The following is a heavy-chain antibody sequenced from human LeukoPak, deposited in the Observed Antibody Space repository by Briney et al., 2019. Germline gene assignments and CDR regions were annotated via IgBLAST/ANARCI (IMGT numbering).Heavy chain of an antibody. CDR2: INHSGST. V-gene: IGHV4-34*01. D-gene: IGHD3-10*01. CDR3: ARGARYYGSGSYYHDAFDI. J-gene: IGHJ3*02. CDR1: GGSFSGYY. Sequence: SETLSLTCAVYGGSFSGYYWSWIRQPPGKGLEWIGEINHSGSTNYNPSLKSRVTISVDTSKNQFSLKLSSVTAADTAVYYCARGARYYGSGSYYHDAFDIWGQGTMVTVSS.